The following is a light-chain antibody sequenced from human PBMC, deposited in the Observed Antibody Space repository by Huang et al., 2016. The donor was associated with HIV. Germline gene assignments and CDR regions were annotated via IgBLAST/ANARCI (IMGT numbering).Light chain of an antibody. V-gene: IGKV4-1*01. Sequence: DIVMTQSPDSLAVSLGERATINCKSSQSLLSSANNKNFLGWYQQKPGQPPKLLIYCASTLHSGVPDRFSGSASVTDFTLTISSLQPEDVAVYYCQKYYDNSALTFGGGTAVEIK. CDR3: QKYYDNSALT. CDR2: CAS. CDR1: QSLLSSANNKNF. J-gene: IGKJ4*01.